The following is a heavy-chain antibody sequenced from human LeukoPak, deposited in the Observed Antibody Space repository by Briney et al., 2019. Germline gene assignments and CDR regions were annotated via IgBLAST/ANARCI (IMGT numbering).Heavy chain of an antibody. D-gene: IGHD3-9*01. CDR1: GFTFSSHA. CDR3: AKNQFCSVPECFDY. V-gene: IGHV3-23*01. J-gene: IGHJ4*02. CDR2: ISGNGGTT. Sequence: SGGSLRLSCEASGFTFSSHAMTWVRQAPGKGLEWVSGISGNGGTTYYADSVKGRFTISRDNSKNTLYLQMNSLRAEDTAVYYCAKNQFCSVPECFDYWGQGTLV.